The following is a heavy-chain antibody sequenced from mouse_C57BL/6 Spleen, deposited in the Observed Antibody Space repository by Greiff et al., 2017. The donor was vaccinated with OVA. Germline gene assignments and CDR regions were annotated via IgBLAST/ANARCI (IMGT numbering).Heavy chain of an antibody. CDR3: ARTPFTTVVEDWYFDV. CDR1: GYTFTSYW. V-gene: IGHV1-55*01. Sequence: VQLQQPGAELVKPGASVKMSCKASGYTFTSYWITWVKQRPGQGLEWIGDIYPGSGSTNYNEKFKSKATLTVDTSSSTAYMQLSSLTSEDAAVYYCARTPFTTVVEDWYFDVWGTGTTVTVSS. D-gene: IGHD1-1*01. J-gene: IGHJ1*03. CDR2: IYPGSGST.